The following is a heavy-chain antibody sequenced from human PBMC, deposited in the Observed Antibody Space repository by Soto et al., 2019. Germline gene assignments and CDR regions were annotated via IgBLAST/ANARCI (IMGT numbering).Heavy chain of an antibody. V-gene: IGHV4-34*01. J-gene: IGHJ3*02. CDR2: MSHSGGT. Sequence: QVQLQQWGAGLLKPSETLSLTCAVYGGSVSSSSNYYWSWIRQPPGKGQEWIGEMSHSGGTHFNPSLKSRVTISVDTSKNQFSLKMSSVTAADTALYYCARVERGTATTVVDAFDIWGPGTMVTVSS. CDR3: ARVERGTATTVVDAFDI. D-gene: IGHD1-1*01. CDR1: GGSVSSSSNYY.